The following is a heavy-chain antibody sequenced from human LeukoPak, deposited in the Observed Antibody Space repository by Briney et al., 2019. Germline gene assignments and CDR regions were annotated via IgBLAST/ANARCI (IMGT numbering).Heavy chain of an antibody. V-gene: IGHV1-18*01. Sequence: ASVKVSCKASGGTFSSYAISWVRQAPGQGLEWMGWISAYNGNTNYAQKLQGRVTMTTDTSTSTAYMELRSLRSDDTAVYYCARDHYYYDSSGCVGYWGQGTLVTVSS. J-gene: IGHJ4*02. CDR2: ISAYNGNT. CDR1: GGTFSSYA. D-gene: IGHD3-22*01. CDR3: ARDHYYYDSSGCVGY.